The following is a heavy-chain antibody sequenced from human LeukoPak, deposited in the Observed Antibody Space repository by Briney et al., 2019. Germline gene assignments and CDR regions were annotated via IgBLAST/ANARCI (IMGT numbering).Heavy chain of an antibody. CDR2: VYSGGTT. Sequence: GGSLRLSCAASGFTVSSNFMSWVRQAPGKGLEWVSIVYSGGTTYYADSVKGRFIISRDNSTTTLFLQMNSLRVEDTAMYYCARGPRSSVVVTAFFDYWGQGALVTVSS. CDR3: ARGPRSSVVVTAFFDY. CDR1: GFTVSSNF. D-gene: IGHD2-21*02. V-gene: IGHV3-53*01. J-gene: IGHJ4*02.